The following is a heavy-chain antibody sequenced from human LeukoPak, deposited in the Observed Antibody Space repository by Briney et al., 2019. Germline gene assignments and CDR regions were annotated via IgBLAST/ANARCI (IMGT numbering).Heavy chain of an antibody. V-gene: IGHV1-69*13. J-gene: IGHJ3*02. Sequence: SVKVSCKASGGTFSSYAISWVRQAPGQGLEWMGGIIPIFGTANYAQKFQGRVTITADESTGTAYMELSSLRSEDTAVYYCASSSSLLYDAFDIWGQGTMVTVSS. CDR3: ASSSSLLYDAFDI. CDR2: IIPIFGTA. D-gene: IGHD6-6*01. CDR1: GGTFSSYA.